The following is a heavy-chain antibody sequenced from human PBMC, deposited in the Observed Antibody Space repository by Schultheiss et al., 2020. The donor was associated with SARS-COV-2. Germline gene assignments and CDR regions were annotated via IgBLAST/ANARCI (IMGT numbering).Heavy chain of an antibody. CDR2: IIPIFGTA. J-gene: IGHJ6*02. CDR3: ARGGGPRPYYYDSSGPSTSHYYYYGMDV. D-gene: IGHD3-22*01. V-gene: IGHV1-69*06. Sequence: SVKVSCKASGGTFSSYAISWVRQAPGQGLEWMGGIIPIFGTANYAQKFQGRVTITADKSTSTAYMELSSLRSEDTAVYYCARGGGPRPYYYDSSGPSTSHYYYYGMDVWGQGTTVTVSS. CDR1: GGTFSSYA.